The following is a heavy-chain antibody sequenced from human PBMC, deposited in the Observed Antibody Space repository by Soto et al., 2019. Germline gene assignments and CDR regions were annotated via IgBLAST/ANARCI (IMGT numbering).Heavy chain of an antibody. CDR1: AYTFTSYD. V-gene: IGHV1-8*01. Sequence: GASVKVSCKASAYTFTSYDINWVRQATGQGLEWMGWMNPNSGNTGYAQKFQGRVTMTRNTSISTAYMELSSLRSEDTAVYYCARGRTLLYYDSSGYYHPPDAFDIWGQGTMVTVSS. J-gene: IGHJ3*02. D-gene: IGHD3-22*01. CDR3: ARGRTLLYYDSSGYYHPPDAFDI. CDR2: MNPNSGNT.